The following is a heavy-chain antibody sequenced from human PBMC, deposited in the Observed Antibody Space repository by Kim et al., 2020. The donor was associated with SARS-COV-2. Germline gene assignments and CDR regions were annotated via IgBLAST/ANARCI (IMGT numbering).Heavy chain of an antibody. Sequence: GGSLRLSCEASGFTFSDYAMNWVRQAPGKGLEWVAATIDSGVSTYYADSVKGRFTISRDNSRNTLFLQMHSLRADDTATYYCTRNNSRAFSSGSMDVWGQGTMVTVSS. CDR3: TRNNSRAFSSGSMDV. CDR2: TIDSGVST. CDR1: GFTFSDYA. V-gene: IGHV3-23*01. J-gene: IGHJ6*02. D-gene: IGHD3-3*01.